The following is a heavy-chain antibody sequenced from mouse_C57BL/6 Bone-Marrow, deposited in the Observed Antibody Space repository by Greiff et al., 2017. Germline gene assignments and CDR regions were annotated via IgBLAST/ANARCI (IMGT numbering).Heavy chain of an antibody. V-gene: IGHV1-82*01. J-gene: IGHJ2*01. CDR1: GYAFSSSW. Sequence: VQLQQSGPELVKPGASVKISCKASGYAFSSSWMNWVKQRPGKGLEWIGRIYPGDGDTNYNGKFKGKATLTADKSSSTAYMQLSSLTSEDSAVYFCARPYDYAYWGQGTTRTVSS. CDR2: IYPGDGDT. D-gene: IGHD2-4*01. CDR3: ARPYDYAY.